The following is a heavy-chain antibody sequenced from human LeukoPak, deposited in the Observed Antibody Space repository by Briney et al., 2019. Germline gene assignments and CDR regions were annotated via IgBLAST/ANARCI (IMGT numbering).Heavy chain of an antibody. D-gene: IGHD3-22*01. CDR2: ISGGGDYT. J-gene: IGHJ4*02. CDR3: AKDEYYYDTSGFYVY. CDR1: GFTFSSYA. Sequence: TGGSLRLSCAVSGFTFSSYAMSWVRQAPGKGLEWVSAISGGGDYTYYADSVKGRFTISRDNSKNTLFLQMNSLRAEDTAVYYCAKDEYYYDTSGFYVYWGQGTLVTVSS. V-gene: IGHV3-23*01.